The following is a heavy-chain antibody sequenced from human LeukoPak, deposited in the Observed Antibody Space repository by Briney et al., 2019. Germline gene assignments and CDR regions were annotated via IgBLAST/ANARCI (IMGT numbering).Heavy chain of an antibody. D-gene: IGHD3-22*01. CDR1: GYTFTSYA. CDR3: ASQSRSYYDSSGLDY. J-gene: IGHJ4*02. Sequence: ASVKVSCKASGYTFTSYAMHWVRQAPGQRLEWMGWINAGNGNTKYSQKFQGRVTITRDTSASTAYMELSSLRSEDTAVYYCASQSRSYYDSSGLDYWGQGTLVTVSS. V-gene: IGHV1-3*01. CDR2: INAGNGNT.